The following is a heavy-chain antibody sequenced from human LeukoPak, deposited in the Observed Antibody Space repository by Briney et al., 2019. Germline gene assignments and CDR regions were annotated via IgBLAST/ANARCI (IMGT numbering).Heavy chain of an antibody. CDR1: GGSINSSSYY. CDR2: IYSSGST. V-gene: IGHV4-39*01. D-gene: IGHD1-26*01. Sequence: SETLSLTCTVSGGSINSSSYYWGWIRQPPGKGLEWIGNIYSSGSTYYNASLQSRVTISIDTSKNQFSLRLNSVTAADTAMYYCAKSGGYGLIDYWGQGTRVTVSS. J-gene: IGHJ4*02. CDR3: AKSGGYGLIDY.